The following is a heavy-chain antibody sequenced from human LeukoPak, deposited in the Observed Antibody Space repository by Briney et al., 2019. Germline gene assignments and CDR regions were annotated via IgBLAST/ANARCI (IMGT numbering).Heavy chain of an antibody. Sequence: PGGSLRLSCVASGFTFSDYWMSGVRQAPGKGLEWVADIKEDGSEKYYVDSVKGRFTISRDNAKNSLYLQMNSLRVEDTAGYYCVCHVVLPVRYHYGLGVWGQGTTVTVSS. D-gene: IGHD2-21*01. J-gene: IGHJ6*01. CDR3: VCHVVLPVRYHYGLGV. CDR2: IKEDGSEK. CDR1: GFTFSDYW. V-gene: IGHV3-7*02.